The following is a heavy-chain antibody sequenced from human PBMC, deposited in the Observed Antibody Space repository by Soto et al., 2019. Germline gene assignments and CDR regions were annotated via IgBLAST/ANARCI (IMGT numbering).Heavy chain of an antibody. CDR3: ARGLSWNYHWFDP. J-gene: IGHJ5*02. V-gene: IGHV1-69*13. Sequence: GASVKVSCKASGGTFSSYAISWVRQAPGQGLEWMGGIIPIFGTANYAQKFQGRVTITADESTSTAYMELSSLRSEDTAVYYCARGLSWNYHWFDPWGQGTLVTVSS. D-gene: IGHD1-7*01. CDR1: GGTFSSYA. CDR2: IIPIFGTA.